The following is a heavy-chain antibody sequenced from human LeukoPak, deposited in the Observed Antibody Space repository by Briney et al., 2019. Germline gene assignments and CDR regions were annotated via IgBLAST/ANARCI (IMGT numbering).Heavy chain of an antibody. D-gene: IGHD2-2*01. CDR2: ISSSGSTI. V-gene: IGHV3-48*03. CDR1: GFTFSSYE. Sequence: GGSLRLSCAASGFTFSSYEMNWVRQAPGKGLEWVSYISSSGSTIYYADSVKGRFTISRDNVKNSLYLQMNSLRAEDTAVYYCARARYCSSTSCYDGMDVWGQGTTVTVSS. CDR3: ARARYCSSTSCYDGMDV. J-gene: IGHJ6*02.